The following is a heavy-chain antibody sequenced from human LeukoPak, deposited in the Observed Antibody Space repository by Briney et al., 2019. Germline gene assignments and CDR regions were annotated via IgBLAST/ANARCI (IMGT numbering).Heavy chain of an antibody. CDR2: IKQDGSEK. Sequence: PGGSLRLSCAASGFTFSSYWMSWVRQAPGKGLEWVANIKQDGSEKYYVDSVKGRFTISRDNAKTSLYLQMNSLSAEDTAVYYCARDKYRDAVDYWGQGTLVTVSS. CDR1: GFTFSSYW. D-gene: IGHD2-2*01. J-gene: IGHJ4*02. CDR3: ARDKYRDAVDY. V-gene: IGHV3-7*01.